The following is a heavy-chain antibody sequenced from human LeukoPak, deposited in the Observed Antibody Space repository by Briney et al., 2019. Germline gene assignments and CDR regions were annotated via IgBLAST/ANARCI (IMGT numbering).Heavy chain of an antibody. V-gene: IGHV3-30-3*01. CDR1: GFSFSDYA. J-gene: IGHJ3*02. CDR3: ARHRMPGRESDAFDS. CDR2: VSNDGYNR. Sequence: PGTSLRLSCAASGFSFSDYAIHWVRQAPGRGLEWVTGVSNDGYNRLYADSVKGRFTISRDNSKTTVYLQMNSLSPEDTALYYCARHRMPGRESDAFDSWGQETMVTVSS. D-gene: IGHD1-26*01.